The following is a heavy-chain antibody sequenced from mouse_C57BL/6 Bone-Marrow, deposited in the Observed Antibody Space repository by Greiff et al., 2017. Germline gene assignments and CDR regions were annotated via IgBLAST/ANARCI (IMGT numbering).Heavy chain of an antibody. CDR2: IYPGEGDT. J-gene: IGHJ3*01. V-gene: IGHV1-82*01. CDR3: ARGQAAY. CDR1: GYAFSSSW. Sequence: QVQLQQSGPELVKPGASVKISCKASGYAFSSSWMNWVKQRPGKGLEWIGRIYPGEGDTNYNGKFKGKATLTADKSSSTAYMQLSSLTSEDSAVDFCARGQAAYWGQGTLVTVSA.